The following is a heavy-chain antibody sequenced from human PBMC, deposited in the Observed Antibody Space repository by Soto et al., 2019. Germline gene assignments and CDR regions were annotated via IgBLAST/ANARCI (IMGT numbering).Heavy chain of an antibody. J-gene: IGHJ3*02. CDR3: ARERGLVVITTSAFDI. V-gene: IGHV1-18*01. Sequence: QVQLVQSGAEVKKPGASVKVSCKASGYTFTSYGISWVRQAPGQGLEWMGWISAYNGNTNYAQKLQGRVTMTTDTSTRTAYMGLRSLRSDDTAVYYCARERGLVVITTSAFDIWGQGTMVTVSS. CDR2: ISAYNGNT. CDR1: GYTFTSYG. D-gene: IGHD3-22*01.